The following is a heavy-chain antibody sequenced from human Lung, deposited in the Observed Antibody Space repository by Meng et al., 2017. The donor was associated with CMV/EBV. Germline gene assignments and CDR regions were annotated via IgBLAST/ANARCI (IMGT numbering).Heavy chain of an antibody. V-gene: IGHV4-4*02. D-gene: IGHD3-10*01. J-gene: IGHJ1*01. CDR1: GDFISNRIW. CDR3: LRRSGGSV. Sequence: PEAASPLVTPTGTLSLTCAASGDFISNRIWWSWARRPAGKGMEWIGEIPHRGYTVYNPSRKSRVSMTIDKYHNQLSLTLTSVAAAVTAVDHCLRRSGGSVWGQGTLVTVSS. CDR2: IPHRGYT.